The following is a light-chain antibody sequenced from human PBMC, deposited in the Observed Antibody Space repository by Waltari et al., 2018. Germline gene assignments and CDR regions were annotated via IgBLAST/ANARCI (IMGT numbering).Light chain of an antibody. CDR1: SSDVGRYNR. V-gene: IGLV2-18*02. CDR3: SSYTSSSTPV. J-gene: IGLJ2*01. Sequence: QSALTQPPSVYGSPGQSVTISCTGTSSDVGRYNRVSWYQQPPRTAPKLMIYEVSNRPSGVPDRFSGSKSGNTAFLTISGLQAEDEADYYCSSYTSSSTPVFGGGTKLTVL. CDR2: EVS.